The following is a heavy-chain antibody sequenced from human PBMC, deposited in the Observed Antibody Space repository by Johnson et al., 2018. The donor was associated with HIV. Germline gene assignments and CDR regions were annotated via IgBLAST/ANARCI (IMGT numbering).Heavy chain of an antibody. D-gene: IGHD3-22*01. J-gene: IGHJ3*02. Sequence: VESGGGLVQPGGSLRLSCAASGFTVSSNYMSWVRQAPGKGLEWVSVIYSGGSTYYADSVKGRFTISRDNSKNTLYLQMNSLRAEDTAVYYCAASVYYYDSSGYFAFDIWGQGTMVTVSS. V-gene: IGHV3-66*01. CDR3: AASVYYYDSSGYFAFDI. CDR1: GFTVSSNY. CDR2: IYSGGST.